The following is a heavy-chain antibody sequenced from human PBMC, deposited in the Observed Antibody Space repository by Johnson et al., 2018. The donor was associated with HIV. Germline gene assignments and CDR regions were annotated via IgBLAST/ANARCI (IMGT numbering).Heavy chain of an antibody. CDR2: ISSSGSPI. J-gene: IGHJ3*02. Sequence: QVQLVESGGGVVQPGRSLRLSCAASGFTFSDYYMSWIRQAPGKGLEWVSYISSSGSPIYYADSVKGPFTISRDNSKNTLYLQLNTLRAADTAVYYCARGDRGCNVDFAFDIWGQGTMVTVSS. V-gene: IGHV3-11*04. CDR3: ARGDRGCNVDFAFDI. CDR1: GFTFSDYY. D-gene: IGHD6-25*01.